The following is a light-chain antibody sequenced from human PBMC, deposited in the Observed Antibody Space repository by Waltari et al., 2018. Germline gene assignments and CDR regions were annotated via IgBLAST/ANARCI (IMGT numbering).Light chain of an antibody. CDR2: GAS. J-gene: IGKJ2*01. Sequence: EIVLPQSPGPLSFSPGERATLSCRASQSVSSSYLAWYQQKPGQAPRLLIYGASSRATGIPDRFSGRGSGTDFTLTISRLEPEDIAVYYCQQYGSSPYTFGQGTKVEIK. V-gene: IGKV3-20*01. CDR1: QSVSSSY. CDR3: QQYGSSPYT.